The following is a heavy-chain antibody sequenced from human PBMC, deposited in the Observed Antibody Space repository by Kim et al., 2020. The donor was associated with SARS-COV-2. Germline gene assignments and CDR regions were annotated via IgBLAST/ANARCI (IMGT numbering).Heavy chain of an antibody. CDR1: GGSISSGGYY. V-gene: IGHV4-31*03. Sequence: SETLSLTCTVSGGSISSGGYYWSWIRQHPGKGLEWIGYIYYSGSTYYNPSLKSRVTISVDTSKNQFSLKLSSVTAADTAVYYCARMTYYYDSSGYPLFDYWGQGTLVTVSS. CDR3: ARMTYYYDSSGYPLFDY. CDR2: IYYSGST. J-gene: IGHJ4*02. D-gene: IGHD3-22*01.